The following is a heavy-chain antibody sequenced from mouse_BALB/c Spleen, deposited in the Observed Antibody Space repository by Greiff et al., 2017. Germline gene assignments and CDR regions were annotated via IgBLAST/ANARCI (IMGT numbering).Heavy chain of an antibody. V-gene: IGHV14-3*02. J-gene: IGHJ1*01. Sequence: EVKLQESGAELVKPGASVKLSCTASGFNIKDTYMHWVKQRPEQGLEWIGRIDPANGNTKYDPKFQGKATITADTSSNTAYLQLSSLTSEDTAVYYCARGYYGMRYFDVWGAGTTVTVSS. CDR1: GFNIKDTY. CDR3: ARGYYGMRYFDV. CDR2: IDPANGNT. D-gene: IGHD1-1*01.